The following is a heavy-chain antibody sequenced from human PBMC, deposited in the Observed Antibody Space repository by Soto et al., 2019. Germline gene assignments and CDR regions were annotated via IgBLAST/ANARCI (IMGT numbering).Heavy chain of an antibody. V-gene: IGHV4-31*03. CDR2: IYYSGST. CDR3: ARGRPTDCTNGVCYGAFDYYYYGMDV. CDR1: GGSISSGGYY. D-gene: IGHD2-8*01. Sequence: SETLSLTCTVSGGSISSGGYYWSWIRQHPGKGLEWIGYIYYSGSTYYNPSLKSRVTISVDTSKNQFSLKLSSVTAADTAVYYCARGRPTDCTNGVCYGAFDYYYYGMDVWGQGTTVTVSS. J-gene: IGHJ6*02.